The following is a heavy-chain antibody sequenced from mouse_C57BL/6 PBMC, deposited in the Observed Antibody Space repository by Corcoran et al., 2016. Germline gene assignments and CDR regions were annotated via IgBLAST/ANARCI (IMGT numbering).Heavy chain of an antibody. CDR3: ARGTMITTYFDY. D-gene: IGHD2-4*01. J-gene: IGHJ2*01. V-gene: IGHV1-19*01. CDR2: INPYNGGT. Sequence: EVQLQQSGPELMKPGASVKMSCKASGYTFTDYYMNWVKQSHGKSLEWIGVINPYNGGTSYNQKFKGKATLTVDKSSSTAYMELNSLTSEDSAVYYCARGTMITTYFDYWGQGTTLTVSS. CDR1: GYTFTDYY.